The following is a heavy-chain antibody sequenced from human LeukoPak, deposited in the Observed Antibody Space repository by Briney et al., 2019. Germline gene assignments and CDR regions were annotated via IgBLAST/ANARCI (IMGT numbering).Heavy chain of an antibody. CDR2: IIPIFGTA. D-gene: IGHD2-2*01. Sequence: ASVKVSCRASGGTFSSYAISWVRQAPGQGLEWMGGIIPIFGTANYAQKFQGRVTITADGSTSTAYMELSSLRSEDTAVYYCARWGRGCSSTSCYKDTWFDPWGQGTLATVSS. CDR1: GGTFSSYA. J-gene: IGHJ5*02. V-gene: IGHV1-69*01. CDR3: ARWGRGCSSTSCYKDTWFDP.